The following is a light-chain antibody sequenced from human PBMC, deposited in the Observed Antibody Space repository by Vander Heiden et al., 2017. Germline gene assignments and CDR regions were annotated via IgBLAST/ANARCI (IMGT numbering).Light chain of an antibody. V-gene: IGLV2-11*01. J-gene: IGLJ3*02. CDR3: CSYAGSSTWV. CDR2: DTT. Sequence: QSALTQLRSVSGSPGQSGTISCSGISSDVDNYNYVSWYQQQPGKAPKVMIYDTTKRPSGVPNRFSGSKSGNTASLTISGLQADDEADYYCCSYAGSSTWVFGGGTKLTVL. CDR1: SSDVDNYNY.